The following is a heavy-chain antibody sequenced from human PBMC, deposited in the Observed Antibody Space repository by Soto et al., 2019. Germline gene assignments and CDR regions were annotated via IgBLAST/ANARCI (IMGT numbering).Heavy chain of an antibody. CDR1: GFTVSSNY. CDR3: ARGITMVRGVIIYYYGMEV. Sequence: PGGSLRLSCAASGFTVSSNYMSWVRQAPGKGLEWVSVIYSGGSTYYADSVKGRFTISRDNSKNTLYLQMNSLRAEDTAVYYCARGITMVRGVIIYYYGMEVGGQGTTVTVS. D-gene: IGHD3-10*01. CDR2: IYSGGST. V-gene: IGHV3-53*01. J-gene: IGHJ6*02.